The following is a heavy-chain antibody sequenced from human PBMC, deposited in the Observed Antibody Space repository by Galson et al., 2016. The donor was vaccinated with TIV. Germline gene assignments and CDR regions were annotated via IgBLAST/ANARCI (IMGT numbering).Heavy chain of an antibody. V-gene: IGHV3-49*03. J-gene: IGHJ3*02. CDR2: ITSKTYGATT. D-gene: IGHD1-1*01. Sequence: SLRLSCAASGFTFGHYAVNWFRQAPGKGLEWVGFITSKTYGATTEYAASVKGRFTISRDDSRNIAYLQMNSLKTEEKAVYYCTRTAMGSTRNAFDIWGQGTVVTVSS. CDR1: GFTFGHYA. CDR3: TRTAMGSTRNAFDI.